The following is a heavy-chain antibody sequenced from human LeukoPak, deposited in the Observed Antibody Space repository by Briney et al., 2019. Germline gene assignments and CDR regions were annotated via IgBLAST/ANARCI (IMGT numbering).Heavy chain of an antibody. CDR3: ARVSYYYDSSRGVDY. J-gene: IGHJ4*02. Sequence: GGSLRLSCAASGFTFSDYYMSWIRQAPGKGLEWVSYISSSGSTIYYADSVKGRFTISRDNAKNSLYLRMNSLRAEDTAVYYCARVSYYYDSSRGVDYWGQGTLVTVSS. V-gene: IGHV3-11*01. D-gene: IGHD3-22*01. CDR2: ISSSGSTI. CDR1: GFTFSDYY.